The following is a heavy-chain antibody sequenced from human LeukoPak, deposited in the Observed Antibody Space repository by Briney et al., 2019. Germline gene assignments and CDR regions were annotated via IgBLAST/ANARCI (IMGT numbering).Heavy chain of an antibody. J-gene: IGHJ6*03. V-gene: IGHV3-21*01. Sequence: GGSLRLSCAASGFTFSSYSMNWVRQAPGKGLEWVSSISSSSSYIYYAGSVKGRFTISRDNAKNSLYLQMNSLRVEDTAVYYCARSWAYALGYYYYMDVWGKGTTVTVSS. CDR2: ISSSSSYI. CDR3: ARSWAYALGYYYYMDV. D-gene: IGHD2-2*01. CDR1: GFTFSSYS.